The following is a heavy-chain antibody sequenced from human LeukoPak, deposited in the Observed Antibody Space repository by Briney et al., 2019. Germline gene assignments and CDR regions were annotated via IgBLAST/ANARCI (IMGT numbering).Heavy chain of an antibody. CDR2: ISSSGSTI. Sequence: PGGSLRLSCAASGFTFSSYEMNWVRQAPGKGLEWVSYISSSGSTIYYADSEKGRFTISRDNAKNSLYLQMNSLRAEGTAVYYCAELGITMIGGVWGKGTTVTISS. CDR1: GFTFSSYE. J-gene: IGHJ6*04. V-gene: IGHV3-48*03. D-gene: IGHD3-10*02. CDR3: AELGITMIGGV.